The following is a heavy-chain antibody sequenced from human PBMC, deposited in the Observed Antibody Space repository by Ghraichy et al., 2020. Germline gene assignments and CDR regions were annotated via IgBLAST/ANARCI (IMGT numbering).Heavy chain of an antibody. CDR3: AKAAPPRTGYSSGDTCQRGWFDP. Sequence: SETLSLTCTVSGDSISSYYWNWIRQPPGKGLEWIGYIYYDGSTNYNPSLKSRVTISVDTSKNQFSLKLNSVTAADTAVYYCAKAAPPRTGYSSGDTCQRGWFDPWGQGTLVTVSS. J-gene: IGHJ5*02. CDR1: GDSISSYY. D-gene: IGHD2-15*01. V-gene: IGHV4-59*01. CDR2: IYYDGST.